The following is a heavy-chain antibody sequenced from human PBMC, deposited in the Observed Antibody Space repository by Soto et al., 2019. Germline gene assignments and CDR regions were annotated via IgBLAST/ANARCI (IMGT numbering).Heavy chain of an antibody. J-gene: IGHJ1*01. V-gene: IGHV1-3*01. CDR2: INAGNGNT. CDR3: SRDRHSIFQH. CDR1: GDSFTSYA. Sequence: APVKVFCKASGDSFTSYAMHWVRHLPGESLEWMGWINAGNGNTKYSQKFQGTGTNTRDTAARTAYMELRRLRSEDTAVYYCSRDRHSIFQHSSQGTWVTVSS.